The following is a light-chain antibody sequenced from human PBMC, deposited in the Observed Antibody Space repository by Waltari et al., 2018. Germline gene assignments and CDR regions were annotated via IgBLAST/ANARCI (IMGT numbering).Light chain of an antibody. J-gene: IGLJ2*01. CDR2: DVS. Sequence: QSALTQPASVSGSPGQSITISCTGTSSDVGGYNYVSWYQQHPGKAPKPMIYDVSNRPAGVSNRFSGSKSGNTASLTSSGLQVEDEADYYCSSYTSSSPFGGGTKLTGL. CDR1: SSDVGGYNY. V-gene: IGLV2-14*03. CDR3: SSYTSSSP.